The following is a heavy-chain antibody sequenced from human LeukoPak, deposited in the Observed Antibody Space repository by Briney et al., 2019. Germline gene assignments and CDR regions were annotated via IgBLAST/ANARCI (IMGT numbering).Heavy chain of an antibody. CDR1: GYTFTSYG. Sequence: ASVKVSCKASGYTFTSYGISWVRQAPGQGLEWMGWISAYNGNTNYAQKLQGRVTMTTDTSTSTAYMELRSLRSDDTAVYYCARGPYNYYPGFIVYYFDYWGQGTLVTVSS. V-gene: IGHV1-18*01. D-gene: IGHD5-24*01. J-gene: IGHJ4*02. CDR2: ISAYNGNT. CDR3: ARGPYNYYPGFIVYYFDY.